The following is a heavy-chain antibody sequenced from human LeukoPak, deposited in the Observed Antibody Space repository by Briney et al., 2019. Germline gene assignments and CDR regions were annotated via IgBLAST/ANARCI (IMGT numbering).Heavy chain of an antibody. D-gene: IGHD6-19*01. Sequence: GGSLRLSCAASGFTFSSYAMHWVRQAPGKGLEWVAVISYDGSNKHYADSVKGRFTISRDNSKNTPYLQMNSLRAEDTAVYYCASVAGPFDYWGQGTLVTVSS. V-gene: IGHV3-30-3*01. CDR2: ISYDGSNK. J-gene: IGHJ4*02. CDR3: ASVAGPFDY. CDR1: GFTFSSYA.